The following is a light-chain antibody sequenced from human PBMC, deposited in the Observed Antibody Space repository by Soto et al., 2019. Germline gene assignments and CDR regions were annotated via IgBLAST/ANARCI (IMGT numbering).Light chain of an antibody. Sequence: EIVMTQSPDSLAVSLGERATMHCKSSDSVSYSTNGRTYLAWYQQKPGQPPEVLFYWASTRESGVPDRFSGSVSWTDFTLTISNLQAEDVAVYFCQQYTTTPFTFGQGTKLELK. J-gene: IGKJ2*01. CDR2: WAS. V-gene: IGKV4-1*01. CDR1: DSVSYSTNGRTY. CDR3: QQYTTTPFT.